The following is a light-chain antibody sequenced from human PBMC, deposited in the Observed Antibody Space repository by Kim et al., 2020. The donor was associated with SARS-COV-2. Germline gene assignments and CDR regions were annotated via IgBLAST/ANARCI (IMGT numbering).Light chain of an antibody. V-gene: IGKV3-20*01. CDR2: GAS. J-gene: IGKJ2*01. CDR3: QQYGSSTGYT. CDR1: QSVSSSY. Sequence: SPGESATLSCRASQSVSSSYLAWYQQKPGQAPRLLIYGASSRATGIPDRFSGSGSGTDFTLTISRLEPEDFAVYYCQQYGSSTGYTFGQGTKLEIK.